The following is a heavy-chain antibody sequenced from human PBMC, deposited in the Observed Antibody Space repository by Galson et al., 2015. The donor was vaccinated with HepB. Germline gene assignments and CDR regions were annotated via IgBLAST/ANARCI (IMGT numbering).Heavy chain of an antibody. D-gene: IGHD1-26*01. CDR3: ARDTTGYGATFDY. CDR2: INPSGGST. CDR1: GYTFTSYY. V-gene: IGHV1-46*04. Sequence: SVKVSCKASGYTFTSYYMHWVRQAPGQGLEWMGIINPSGGSTSYAQKLQGRVTMTRDTSTSTVYMELSSLRSEDTAVYYCARDTTGYGATFDYWGQGTLVTVSS. J-gene: IGHJ4*02.